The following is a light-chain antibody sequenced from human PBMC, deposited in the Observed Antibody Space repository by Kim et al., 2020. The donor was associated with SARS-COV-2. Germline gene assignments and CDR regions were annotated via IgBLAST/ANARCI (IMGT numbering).Light chain of an antibody. CDR1: QTIATY. J-gene: IGKJ1*01. V-gene: IGKV1-39*01. CDR2: AAS. Sequence: DIQMTQSPSSLSASVGDRVTITCRASQTIATYLNWHQQKPGKAPKLLIYAASSLQSGVPSRFSGSGSGTEFTLTISSLQPEDFATYYCQQSYSSPPTFGQGTKVDIK. CDR3: QQSYSSPPT.